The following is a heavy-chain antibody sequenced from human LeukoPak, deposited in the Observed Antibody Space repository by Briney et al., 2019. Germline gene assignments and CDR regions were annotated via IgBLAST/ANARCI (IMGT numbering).Heavy chain of an antibody. V-gene: IGHV1-8*01. CDR1: GYTFSSYD. CDR3: ARDIINYYYYMDV. J-gene: IGHJ6*03. Sequence: ASVKVSCKASGYTFSSYDINWVRQAPGQGLEWMGWMNPNSGNTGYAQKFQGRVTMTRDMSTSTVYMELSSLRSEDTAVYYCARDIINYYYYMDVWGKGTTVTVSS. D-gene: IGHD2-15*01. CDR2: MNPNSGNT.